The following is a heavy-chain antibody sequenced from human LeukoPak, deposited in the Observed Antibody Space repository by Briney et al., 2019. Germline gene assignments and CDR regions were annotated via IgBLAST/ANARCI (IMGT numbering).Heavy chain of an antibody. CDR2: INHVGIT. Sequence: SETLSLTCAVYGESFDGYYWSWIRQSPGKGLEWIGHINHVGITNHKPSLKSRVTISVDTSKNQFTLKVRSVTAADTGVYFCARKGLRPLEWLSEYFFDYWGQGTLVSVAS. CDR3: ARKGLRPLEWLSEYFFDY. D-gene: IGHD3-3*01. V-gene: IGHV4-34*01. J-gene: IGHJ4*02. CDR1: GESFDGYY.